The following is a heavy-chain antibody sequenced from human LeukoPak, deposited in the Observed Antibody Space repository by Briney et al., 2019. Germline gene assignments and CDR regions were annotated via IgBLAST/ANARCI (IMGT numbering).Heavy chain of an antibody. V-gene: IGHV3-30*02. CDR1: GFTFSSYG. CDR3: AKDWEPYDAFDI. Sequence: PGGSLRLSCAASGFTFSSYGMHWVRQAPGKGLEWVAFIRYDGSNKYYADSVKGRFTISRDNSKNTLYLQMNSLRAEDTAVYYCAKDWEPYDAFDIWGQGTMVTVSS. CDR2: IRYDGSNK. J-gene: IGHJ3*02. D-gene: IGHD1-26*01.